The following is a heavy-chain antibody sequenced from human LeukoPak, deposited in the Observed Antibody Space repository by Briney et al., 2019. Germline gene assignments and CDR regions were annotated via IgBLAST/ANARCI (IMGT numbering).Heavy chain of an antibody. D-gene: IGHD3-3*01. CDR1: GFTFSSYS. CDR3: AMTYYDFWSGEKPQGAFDI. V-gene: IGHV3-21*01. CDR2: ISSSSSYI. Sequence: PGGSLRLSCAASGFTFSSYSMNWVRQAPGKGLEWVSSISSSSSYIYYADSVKGRFTTSRDNAKNSLYLQMNSLRAEDTAVYYCAMTYYDFWSGEKPQGAFDIWGQGTMVTVSS. J-gene: IGHJ3*02.